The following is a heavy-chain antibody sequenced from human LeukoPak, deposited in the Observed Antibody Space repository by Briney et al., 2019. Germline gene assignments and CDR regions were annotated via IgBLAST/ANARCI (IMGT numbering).Heavy chain of an antibody. V-gene: IGHV1-69*04. CDR2: IIPILGIA. CDR1: GGTFSSYA. J-gene: IGHJ5*02. CDR3: ARGSSGWYSWFDP. Sequence: ASVEVSCKASGGTFSSYAISWVRQAPGQGLEWMGRIIPILGIANYAQKFQGRVTITADKSTSTAYMELSSLRSEDTAVYYCARGSSGWYSWFDPWGQGTLVTVSS. D-gene: IGHD6-19*01.